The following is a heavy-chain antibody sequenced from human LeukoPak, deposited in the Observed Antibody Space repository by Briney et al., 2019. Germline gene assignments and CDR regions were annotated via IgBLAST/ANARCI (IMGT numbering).Heavy chain of an antibody. CDR1: EFTFTSYE. CDR3: ARDQYSYAHAAH. V-gene: IGHV3-66*01. D-gene: IGHD5-18*01. Sequence: GGSLRLSCAASEFTFTSYELNWVRQAPGKGLEWVSVIYSGGTTYYADSVKGRFTISRDSSKNTLHLQMNSLRAEDTAVYYCARDQYSYAHAAHWGQGTLVTVSS. J-gene: IGHJ4*02. CDR2: IYSGGTT.